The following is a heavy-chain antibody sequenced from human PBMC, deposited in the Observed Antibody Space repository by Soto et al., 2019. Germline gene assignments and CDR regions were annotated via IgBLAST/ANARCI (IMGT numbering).Heavy chain of an antibody. CDR3: ARGAPYNWNYVGKRWFDP. D-gene: IGHD1-7*01. J-gene: IGHJ5*02. Sequence: QVQLQQWGAGLLKPSETLSLTCAVYGGSFSGYYWSWIRQPPGKGLEWIGEINHSGSTNYNPSLKSRVTISVDTYKNQFSLKLSSVTAADTAVYYCARGAPYNWNYVGKRWFDPWGQGTLVTVSS. CDR2: INHSGST. V-gene: IGHV4-34*01. CDR1: GGSFSGYY.